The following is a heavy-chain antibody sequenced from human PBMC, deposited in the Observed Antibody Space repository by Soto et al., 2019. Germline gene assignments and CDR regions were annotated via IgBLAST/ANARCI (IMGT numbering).Heavy chain of an antibody. CDR2: IIPIFGTA. D-gene: IGHD4-17*01. Sequence: SVKVSCKASGGTFSSYAISWVRQAPGQGLEWMGGIIPIFGTANYAQKFQGRVTITADKSTSTAYMELSSLRSEDTAVYYCARGGSWYGDYDPNNNSWGQGXLVTVYS. CDR3: ARGGSWYGDYDPNNNS. CDR1: GGTFSSYA. J-gene: IGHJ4*02. V-gene: IGHV1-69*06.